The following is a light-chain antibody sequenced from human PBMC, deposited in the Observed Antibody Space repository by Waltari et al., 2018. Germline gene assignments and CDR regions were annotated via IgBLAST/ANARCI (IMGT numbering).Light chain of an antibody. J-gene: IGKJ4*01. CDR1: QSVSSSY. V-gene: IGKV3-20*01. CDR2: GAS. CDR3: QQYGSSPV. Sequence: EIVLTQSPGTLSLSPGERATLSCRASQSVSSSYLAWYQQKPGQAPRLLIYGASSRATGIPDRFSGSGSGTVFTLTISRPEPEDFAVYYCQQYGSSPVFGGGTKVEIK.